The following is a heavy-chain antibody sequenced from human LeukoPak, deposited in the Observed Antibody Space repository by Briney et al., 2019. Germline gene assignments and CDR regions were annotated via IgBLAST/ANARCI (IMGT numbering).Heavy chain of an antibody. CDR2: IYYSGST. V-gene: IGHV4-39*01. CDR1: GGSISSSSYY. CDR3: ASSIAAADNWFDP. Sequence: SETLSLTCTVSGGSISSSSYYWGWIRQPPGKGLEWIGSIYYSGSTYYNPSLKSRVTISVDTSKNQFSLKLSSVTAADTAVYYCASSIAAADNWFDPWGQGTLVTVSS. J-gene: IGHJ5*02. D-gene: IGHD6-13*01.